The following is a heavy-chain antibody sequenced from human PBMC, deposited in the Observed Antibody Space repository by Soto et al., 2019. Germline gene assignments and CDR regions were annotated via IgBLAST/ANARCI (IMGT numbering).Heavy chain of an antibody. Sequence: GESQKISCKGSGYNFTSYGSGRVRQMPGKGLEWMGIIYPGDSDTRYSPSFQGQVTISADKSISTAYLQWSSLKASDTAMYYCARYRGVAAAGTSWFDPWGQGTLVTVS. CDR3: ARYRGVAAAGTSWFDP. D-gene: IGHD6-13*01. V-gene: IGHV5-51*01. CDR1: GYNFTSYG. CDR2: IYPGDSDT. J-gene: IGHJ5*02.